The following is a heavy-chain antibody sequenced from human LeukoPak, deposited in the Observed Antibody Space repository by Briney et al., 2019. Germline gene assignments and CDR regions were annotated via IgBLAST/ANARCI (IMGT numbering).Heavy chain of an antibody. CDR3: TRKATTGPTKAAFDV. CDR2: IYHSGSG. J-gene: IGHJ3*01. D-gene: IGHD4-17*01. CDR1: GYSISNDYY. Sequence: SETLSLTCAVSGYSISNDYYWGWLRQPPGRGLEWIGHIYHSGSGYYNPSLKSRVATSVDTSKNQFSLKLSSVTAVDTAVYYCTRKATTGPTKAAFDVWGQGTMVTVSS. V-gene: IGHV4-28*01.